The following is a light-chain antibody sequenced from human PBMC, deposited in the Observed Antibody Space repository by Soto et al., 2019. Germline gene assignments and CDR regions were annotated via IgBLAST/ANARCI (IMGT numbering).Light chain of an antibody. J-gene: IGLJ3*02. CDR2: GNR. V-gene: IGLV1-40*01. CDR3: QAYDYSLTASV. CDR1: SSNFGAGYD. Sequence: QSVLTQPPSVSGAPGQRVTISCTGNSSNFGAGYDVHWYQQLPGAAPKLVIFGNRNRPSGVPERFSGSKSGTSASLAITGLQAEDEADYYCQAYDYSLTASVFGGGTKVTVL.